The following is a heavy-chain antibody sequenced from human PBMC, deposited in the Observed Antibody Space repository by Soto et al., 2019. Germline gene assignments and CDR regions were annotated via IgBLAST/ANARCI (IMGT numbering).Heavy chain of an antibody. CDR1: GFTFSSYS. J-gene: IGHJ4*02. CDR2: ISCSSSSI. V-gene: IGHV3-48*01. CDR3: ASEYSGYEYYFDY. Sequence: GGSLRLSCAASGFTFSSYSMNWVRQAPGKGLEWVSYISCSSSSIYYADSVKGRFTIPRDNAKYSLYLQMNSLRAEDTAVYYCASEYSGYEYYFDYWGQGTLVTVSS. D-gene: IGHD5-12*01.